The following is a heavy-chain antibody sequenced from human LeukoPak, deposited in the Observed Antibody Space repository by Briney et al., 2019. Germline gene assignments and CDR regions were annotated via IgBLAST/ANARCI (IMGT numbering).Heavy chain of an antibody. J-gene: IGHJ4*02. D-gene: IGHD1-26*01. V-gene: IGHV4-34*01. Sequence: SETLSLTCAVYGGSFSGYYWSWIRQPPGKGLEWIGEINHSGSTNYNPSLKSRVTISVDTPKNQFSLKLSSVTAADTAVYYCARGIVGATRFDYWGQGTLVTVSS. CDR3: ARGIVGATRFDY. CDR2: INHSGST. CDR1: GGSFSGYY.